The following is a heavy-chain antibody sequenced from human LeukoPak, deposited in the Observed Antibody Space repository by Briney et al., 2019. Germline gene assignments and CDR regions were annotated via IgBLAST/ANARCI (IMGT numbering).Heavy chain of an antibody. D-gene: IGHD4-23*01. CDR2: IASDGSST. CDR1: GFTFSSYS. CDR3: ARGRPHGNDY. V-gene: IGHV3-74*01. J-gene: IGHJ4*02. Sequence: GGSLRLSCAASGFTFSSYSMNWVRQAPGKGPVWVSRIASDGSSTTYADSVKGRFSISRDNAKSTLYLQMNSLRVEDTAVYYCARGRPHGNDYWGQGTLVTVSS.